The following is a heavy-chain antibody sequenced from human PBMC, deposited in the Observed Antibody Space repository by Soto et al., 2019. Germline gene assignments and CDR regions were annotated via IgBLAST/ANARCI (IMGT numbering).Heavy chain of an antibody. J-gene: IGHJ4*02. Sequence: ASVKGSCKASGYTFTSYYIHLVRQAPGQGHEWMGIINPSGGSASYAQKFQGRVTMTRDTSTSTVYMEVSSLRSEDTAVYYCARSFSRSWYFFDYWGQGTQVKVSS. D-gene: IGHD6-13*01. CDR2: INPSGGSA. CDR1: GYTFTSYY. V-gene: IGHV1-46*01. CDR3: ARSFSRSWYFFDY.